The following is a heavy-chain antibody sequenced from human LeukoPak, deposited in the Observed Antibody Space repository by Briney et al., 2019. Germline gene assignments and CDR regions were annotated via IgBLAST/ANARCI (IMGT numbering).Heavy chain of an antibody. CDR2: IIPIFGTA. CDR1: GGTFSSYA. V-gene: IGHV1-69*01. Sequence: ASVKVSCKASGGTFSSYAISWVRQAPGQGLEWMGGIIPIFGTANYAQKFQGRVTITADESTSTAYMELSSLRSEDTAVYYCARDQSYCSGGSCYPQYNWFDPWGQGTLVTVSS. D-gene: IGHD2-15*01. J-gene: IGHJ5*02. CDR3: ARDQSYCSGGSCYPQYNWFDP.